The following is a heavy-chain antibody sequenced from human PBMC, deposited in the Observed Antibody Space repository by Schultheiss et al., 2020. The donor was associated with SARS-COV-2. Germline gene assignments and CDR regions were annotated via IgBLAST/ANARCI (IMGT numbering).Heavy chain of an antibody. CDR1: GFTFSNAW. V-gene: IGHV3-21*01. D-gene: IGHD2-2*01. J-gene: IGHJ4*02. CDR2: ISGSGGST. CDR3: ARDAGYCSSTSCMMSYFDY. Sequence: GGSLRLSCAASGFTFSNAWMNWVRQAPGKGLEWVSAISGSGGSTYYADSVKGRFTISRDNAKNSLYLQMNSLRAEDTAVYYCARDAGYCSSTSCMMSYFDYWGQGTLVTVSS.